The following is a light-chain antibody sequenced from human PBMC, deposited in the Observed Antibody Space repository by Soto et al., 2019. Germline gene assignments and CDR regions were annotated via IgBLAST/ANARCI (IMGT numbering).Light chain of an antibody. CDR2: DAS. J-gene: IGKJ1*01. V-gene: IGKV1-5*01. CDR1: QSISSW. Sequence: DIQLTQSPSTLSASVGDRVTITCRASQSISSWLAWYQQKPGKAPKLLIYDASSRDSAIPPRFSGSGSGTDFTLTISYLQSEDFGTYYCQQFNNYSRTFGQGTKVDIK. CDR3: QQFNNYSRT.